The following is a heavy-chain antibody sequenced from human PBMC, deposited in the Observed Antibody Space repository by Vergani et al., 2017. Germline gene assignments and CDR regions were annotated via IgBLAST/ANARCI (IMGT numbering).Heavy chain of an antibody. CDR2: IGTYGHK. D-gene: IGHD2-8*02. J-gene: IGHJ4*02. CDR3: ARDALFSVFGYCAGSTCYPDY. CDR1: GYSFSNYG. Sequence: QVQLVQSGAEVKKPGASVKVSCKASGYSFSNYGITWVRQAPGQGLEWMGWIGTYGHKYEAQKFQGRVTMTTDTSTNTAYLEMRSLTYDDTAVYYCARDALFSVFGYCAGSTCYPDYWGQGTLVTVS. V-gene: IGHV1-18*01.